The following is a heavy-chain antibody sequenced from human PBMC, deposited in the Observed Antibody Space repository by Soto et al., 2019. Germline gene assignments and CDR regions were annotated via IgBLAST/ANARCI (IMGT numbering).Heavy chain of an antibody. CDR3: ARDGPFSSGWYFNDHYYGMDV. Sequence: GGSLRLSCAASGFTFSSYAMHWVRQAPGKGLEWVTVTSFDGSNKYYADSVKGRFTISRDNSKNMLYLQMNSLRAEDTAVYYCARDGPFSSGWYFNDHYYGMDVWGQGTTVTVSS. D-gene: IGHD6-19*01. CDR1: GFTFSSYA. J-gene: IGHJ6*02. CDR2: TSFDGSNK. V-gene: IGHV3-30-3*01.